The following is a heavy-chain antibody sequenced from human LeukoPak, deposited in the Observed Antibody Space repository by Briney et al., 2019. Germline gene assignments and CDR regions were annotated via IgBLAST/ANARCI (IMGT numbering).Heavy chain of an antibody. V-gene: IGHV3-21*01. Sequence: GGSLRLSCAASGFSFSSYSMNWVRQAPGKGLEWVSSISSSGSYIYYADSVKGRFTISRDNAKNSLYLQMNSLRAEDTAVYYCARGVSLRDPFVYWGQGTLVTVSS. CDR3: ARGVSLRDPFVY. D-gene: IGHD3-10*01. J-gene: IGHJ4*02. CDR2: ISSSGSYI. CDR1: GFSFSSYS.